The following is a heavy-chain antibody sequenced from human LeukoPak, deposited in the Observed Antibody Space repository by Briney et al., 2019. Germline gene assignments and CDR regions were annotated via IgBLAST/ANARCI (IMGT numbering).Heavy chain of an antibody. CDR2: TYYSGTT. V-gene: IGHV4-59*08. J-gene: IGHJ6*03. CDR1: GGSISSHY. Sequence: SETLSLTCTVSGGSISSHYWSWIRQPPGKGLEWIGYTYYSGTTNYNPSLKTRVTMSLDTSKNQFSLKLSSVTAADTAVYYCARHWASAAPGFYYYYMDVWGKGTTVTVSS. CDR3: ARHWASAAPGFYYYYMDV. D-gene: IGHD6-13*01.